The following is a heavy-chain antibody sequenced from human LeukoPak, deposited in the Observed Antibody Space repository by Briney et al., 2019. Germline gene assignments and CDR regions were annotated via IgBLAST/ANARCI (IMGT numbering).Heavy chain of an antibody. D-gene: IGHD5-18*01. CDR1: GYTLTELS. J-gene: IGHJ4*02. CDR2: FDPEDGET. Sequence: ASVKVSCKVSGYTLTELSMHWVRLAPGKGLEWMAGFDPEDGETIYAQKFQGRVTMTEDTSTDTAYMELSSLRSEDTAVYYCATGPGYSYGDFDYWGQGTLVTVSS. V-gene: IGHV1-24*01. CDR3: ATGPGYSYGDFDY.